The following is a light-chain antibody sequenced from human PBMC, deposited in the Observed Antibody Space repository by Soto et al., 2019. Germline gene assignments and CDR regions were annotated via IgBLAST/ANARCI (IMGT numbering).Light chain of an antibody. CDR1: SSDVGAYNL. J-gene: IGLJ3*02. CDR3: CSYAGSRTFV. V-gene: IGLV2-23*01. CDR2: EGS. Sequence: QSALTQPASVSGSPEQSITLSCTGTSSDVGAYNLVSWYQQHPGKAPRLIIYEGSKRPSGISHRFSGSKSDNTASLTISGLRAEDEAHYHCCSYAGSRTFVFGGGTKVTVL.